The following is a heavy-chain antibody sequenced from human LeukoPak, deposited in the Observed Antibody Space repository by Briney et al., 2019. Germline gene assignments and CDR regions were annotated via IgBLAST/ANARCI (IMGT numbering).Heavy chain of an antibody. CDR3: AGHHPRNTVDF. V-gene: IGHV4-59*08. J-gene: IGHJ4*02. Sequence: SETLSLTCTVSGVSISSYYWSWIRQPPGKGLEWIAYISDIGSINYTPSLKSRVTISLDTSKNQFSLKLSAVTAADTAVYYCAGHHPRNTVDFWGQGTLVTVAS. D-gene: IGHD2/OR15-2a*01. CDR2: ISDIGSI. CDR1: GVSISSYY.